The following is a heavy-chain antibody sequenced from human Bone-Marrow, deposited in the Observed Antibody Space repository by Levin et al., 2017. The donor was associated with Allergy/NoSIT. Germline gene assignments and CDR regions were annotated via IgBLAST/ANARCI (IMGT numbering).Heavy chain of an antibody. Sequence: PGGSLRLSCAASGFTFSSHSMSWVRQAPGKGLEWVANIKEDGNVQYKVDSVKGRFTISRDNAKNSLYVQMNSLTAEDTAVYYCARYSTSWGWLDLWGQGTLVTVSS. J-gene: IGHJ5*02. CDR2: IKEDGNVQ. CDR1: GFTFSSHS. D-gene: IGHD6-6*01. V-gene: IGHV3-7*01. CDR3: ARYSTSWGWLDL.